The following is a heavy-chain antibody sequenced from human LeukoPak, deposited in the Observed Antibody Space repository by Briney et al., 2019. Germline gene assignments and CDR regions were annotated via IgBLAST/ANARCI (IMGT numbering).Heavy chain of an antibody. J-gene: IGHJ6*02. Sequence: GGSLRLSCTTSVFPFSRYSMNWVRQAPGKGLEWVSYITSSGDTIYYADSVKGRFTISRDNAKNSVYLQMNSLRAEDTAVYYCARGHYGMDVWGQGTTVTVSS. CDR1: VFPFSRYS. CDR2: ITSSGDTI. CDR3: ARGHYGMDV. V-gene: IGHV3-48*01.